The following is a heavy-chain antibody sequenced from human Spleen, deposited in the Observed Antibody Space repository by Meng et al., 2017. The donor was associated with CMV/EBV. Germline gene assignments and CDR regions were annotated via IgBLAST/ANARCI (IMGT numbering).Heavy chain of an antibody. CDR2: ITGSGSAT. Sequence: LRLSCAASGFTVGNNYLTWVRQAPGKGLESVSSITGSGSATFYADSVKGRFTVSRDNSRNTLFLQMKSLRAEDTAVYYCAKEGSGLDYWGQGTLVTVSS. D-gene: IGHD3-10*01. CDR3: AKEGSGLDY. CDR1: GFTVGNNY. V-gene: IGHV3-53*01. J-gene: IGHJ4*02.